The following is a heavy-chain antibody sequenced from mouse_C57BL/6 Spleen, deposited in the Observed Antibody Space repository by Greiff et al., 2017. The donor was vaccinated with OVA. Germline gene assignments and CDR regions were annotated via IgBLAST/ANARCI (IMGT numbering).Heavy chain of an antibody. CDR2: INPNYGTT. V-gene: IGHV1-39*01. CDR3: ARSPDGYYSYWCFDV. D-gene: IGHD2-3*01. CDR1: GYSFTDYN. J-gene: IGHJ1*03. Sequence: EVKLMESGPELVKPGASVKISCKASGYSFTDYNMNWVKQSNGKSLEWIGVINPNYGTTSYNQKFKGKATLTVDQSSSTAYMQLNSLTSEDSAVYYCARSPDGYYSYWCFDVWGTGTTVTVSS.